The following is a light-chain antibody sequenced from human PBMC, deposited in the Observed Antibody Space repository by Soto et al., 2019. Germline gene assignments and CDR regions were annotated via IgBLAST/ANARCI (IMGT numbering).Light chain of an antibody. Sequence: IVMTQSPATLSVSPGDRATLSCRASQSVSTNLAWYRQKPGQAPSLLIYGASTRAPGIPARFSGSGSGTEFTLTISSLQSDDLAVYYCQQRSSWLTFGGGTKVE. V-gene: IGKV3-15*01. CDR2: GAS. J-gene: IGKJ4*01. CDR3: QQRSSWLT. CDR1: QSVSTN.